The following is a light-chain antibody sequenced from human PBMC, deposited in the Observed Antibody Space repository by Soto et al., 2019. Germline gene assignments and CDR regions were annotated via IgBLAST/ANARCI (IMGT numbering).Light chain of an antibody. CDR3: QQYDSSPRT. V-gene: IGKV3-20*01. CDR2: AIS. J-gene: IGKJ1*01. Sequence: ENVLTQSPGTLSLSPGHRATLSCRASHTISSSYLAWYQQKPGQAPRLLIYAISDRATGVPDRFRGSGSGTDFTLTITRLEPEDFAVYFCQQYDSSPRTFGQGTKVDIK. CDR1: HTISSSY.